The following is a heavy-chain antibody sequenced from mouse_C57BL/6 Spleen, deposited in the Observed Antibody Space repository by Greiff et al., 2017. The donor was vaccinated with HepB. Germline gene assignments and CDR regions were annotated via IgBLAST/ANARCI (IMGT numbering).Heavy chain of an antibody. CDR1: EYEFPSHD. V-gene: IGHV5-2*01. CDR2: INSDGGST. Sequence: EVKLVESGGGLVQPGESLKLSCESNEYEFPSHDMSWVRKTPEKRLELVAAINSDGGSTYYPDTMERRFIISRDNTKKTLYLQLSRLRSEDTALYYCARLYDGYYPDYWGQGTSVTVSS. D-gene: IGHD2-3*01. CDR3: ARLYDGYYPDY. J-gene: IGHJ4*01.